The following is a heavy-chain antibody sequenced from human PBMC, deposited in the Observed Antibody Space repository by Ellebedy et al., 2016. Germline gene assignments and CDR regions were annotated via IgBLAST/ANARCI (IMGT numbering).Heavy chain of an antibody. CDR2: MSYDGRNE. Sequence: GGSLRLSCAASGFILSTYAMHWVRQPPGKGLEWGVMSYDGRNEHYADSVKGRFIISRDNSKNTLYLQMNSLRAEDTAVYYCAREANSGYYRTVDYWGQGTLVTVSS. V-gene: IGHV3-30*04. CDR1: GFILSTYA. D-gene: IGHD3-22*01. J-gene: IGHJ4*02. CDR3: AREANSGYYRTVDY.